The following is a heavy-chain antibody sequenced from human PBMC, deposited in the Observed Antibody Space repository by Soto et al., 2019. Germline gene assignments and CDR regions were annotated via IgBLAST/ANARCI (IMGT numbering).Heavy chain of an antibody. CDR1: GFTFSSYW. V-gene: IGHV3-74*01. J-gene: IGHJ4*02. CDR2: INSDGSST. CDR3: AREGWFGDQKNDY. D-gene: IGHD3-10*01. Sequence: EVQLVESGGGLVQPGGSLRLSCAASGFTFSSYWMHWVRQAPGKGLVWVSRINSDGSSTSYADSVKGRFTISSDNAKNTLYLQMNSLRAEDTAVYYCAREGWFGDQKNDYWGQGTLVTVSS.